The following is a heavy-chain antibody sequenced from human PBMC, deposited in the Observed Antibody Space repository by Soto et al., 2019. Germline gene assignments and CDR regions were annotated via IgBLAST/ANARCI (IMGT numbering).Heavy chain of an antibody. Sequence: EVQLLESGGGLVQPGGSLRLSCAASGFTFSSYAMNWVRQATGKGLEWVSTLSGSGGSTYYADSVKGRFTISRDNSKNTLYLQMDSLRAEDTARYYCATATKTTVTTAFDPWGQGTLVTVSS. D-gene: IGHD4-17*01. CDR3: ATATKTTVTTAFDP. V-gene: IGHV3-23*01. CDR1: GFTFSSYA. CDR2: LSGSGGST. J-gene: IGHJ5*02.